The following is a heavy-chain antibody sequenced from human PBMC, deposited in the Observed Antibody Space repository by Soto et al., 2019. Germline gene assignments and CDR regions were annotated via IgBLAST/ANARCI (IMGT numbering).Heavy chain of an antibody. J-gene: IGHJ1*01. CDR1: GGTFSSYA. CDR2: IIPIFGTA. Sequence: ASVKVSCKASGGTFSSYAISWVRQAPGQGLEWMGGIIPIFGTANYAQKFQGRVTITADESTSTAYVELSSLRSEDTAVYSCATDTPPAGSSSSPHFQHWGQGTLVTVSS. D-gene: IGHD6-6*01. CDR3: ATDTPPAGSSSSPHFQH. V-gene: IGHV1-69*13.